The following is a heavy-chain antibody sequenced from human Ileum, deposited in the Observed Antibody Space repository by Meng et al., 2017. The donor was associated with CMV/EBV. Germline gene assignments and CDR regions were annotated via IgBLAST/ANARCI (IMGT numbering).Heavy chain of an antibody. D-gene: IGHD3-16*01. V-gene: IGHV4-34*01. CDR3: ARGPGGFGDFNFDY. CDR2: FNHYGST. Sequence: QVQLQGWGAGRLKPSEPLSLTCGVYGGSFSGYYWSWIRQVPGKGLEWIGEFNHYGSTNYNPSLKSRVTISVDTSKNQFSLNLSSVTAADTAVYYCARGPGGFGDFNFDYWGQGTLVTVSS. J-gene: IGHJ4*02. CDR1: GGSFSGYY.